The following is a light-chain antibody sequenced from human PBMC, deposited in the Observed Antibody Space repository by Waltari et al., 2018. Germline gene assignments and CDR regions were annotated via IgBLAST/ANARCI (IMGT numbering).Light chain of an antibody. Sequence: QSALTQPATMSGTPGQSITISCPGTCSELGTFHLFAWDQYHSGKGPKVMIYEGSKRPSGVSNRFSGSESGNTASLTIAGLQAEDEADYYCCSYAGGTTSVLFGGGTKLTVL. V-gene: IGLV2-23*01. J-gene: IGLJ2*01. CDR1: CSELGTFHL. CDR3: CSYAGGTTSVL. CDR2: EGS.